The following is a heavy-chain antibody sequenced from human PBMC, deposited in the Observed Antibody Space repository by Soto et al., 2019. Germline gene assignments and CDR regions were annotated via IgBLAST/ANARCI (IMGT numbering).Heavy chain of an antibody. CDR2: IYYSGTT. D-gene: IGHD2-21*02. J-gene: IGHJ5*02. CDR3: ARLTTILFGGWFDP. V-gene: IGHV4-59*08. CDR1: GGSISPYY. Sequence: QVQLQESGPGLVKPSETLSLTCTVSGGSISPYYWSWIRQAPGKGLEWIGNIYYSGTTYYNPSLKSRVTISVDTSNNQISLKLRSVTAADTAMYYCARLTTILFGGWFDPWGQGLLVTVSS.